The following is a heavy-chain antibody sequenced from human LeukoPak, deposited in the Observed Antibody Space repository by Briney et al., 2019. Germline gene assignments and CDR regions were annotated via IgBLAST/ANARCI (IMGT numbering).Heavy chain of an antibody. Sequence: GGSLRLSCAASGFTFSDYYMSWIRQAPGKGLEWVSYITSSSSYTNYADSVKGRFTISRDNAKNSLYLQMNSLRAEDTAVYYCARGYDILTGYSPFFYYGMDVWGKGTTVTVSS. CDR3: ARGYDILTGYSPFFYYGMDV. CDR1: GFTFSDYY. V-gene: IGHV3-11*06. CDR2: ITSSSSYT. D-gene: IGHD3-9*01. J-gene: IGHJ6*04.